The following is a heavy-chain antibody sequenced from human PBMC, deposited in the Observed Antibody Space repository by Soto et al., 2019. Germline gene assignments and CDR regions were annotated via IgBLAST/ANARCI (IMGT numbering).Heavy chain of an antibody. J-gene: IGHJ4*02. CDR1: GYTFTGYY. V-gene: IGHV1-2*04. CDR2: INPNSGGT. Sequence: ASVKVSCKASGYTFTGYYMHWVRQAPGQGLEWMGWINPNSGGTNYAQKFQGWVTMTRDTSISTAYMELSRLRSDDTAVYYCALAGRFGELLYYFDCWGQGTLVTVSS. CDR3: ALAGRFGELLYYFDC. D-gene: IGHD3-10*01.